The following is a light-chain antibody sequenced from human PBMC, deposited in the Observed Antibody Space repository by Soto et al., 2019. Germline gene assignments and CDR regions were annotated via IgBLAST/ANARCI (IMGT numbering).Light chain of an antibody. CDR2: GAS. V-gene: IGKV3-20*01. CDR1: QSVSNNY. CDR3: QQDGSSGT. Sequence: LSQSPGTLSLYKGERATLSCRASQSVSNNYSAWYQQQPGQAPRLLIYGASNRATGIPDRFSGSGSGTDFTLTISLLEAEDLAVYYCQQDGSSGTFGQGTKVDIK. J-gene: IGKJ1*01.